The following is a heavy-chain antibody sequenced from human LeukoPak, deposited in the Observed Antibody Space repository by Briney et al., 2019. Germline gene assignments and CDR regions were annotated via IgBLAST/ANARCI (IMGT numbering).Heavy chain of an antibody. CDR3: ARDMSYGGGYYDSSGIV. V-gene: IGHV3-66*01. Sequence: GGSLRLSCAASGFTVSSNYMSWVRQAPGKGLEWFSVIYSGGSTYYADSVKGRFTISRDNSKNTLYLQMNSLRAEDTAVYYCARDMSYGGGYYDSSGIVWGQGTLVTVSS. J-gene: IGHJ4*02. CDR2: IYSGGST. CDR1: GFTVSSNY. D-gene: IGHD3-22*01.